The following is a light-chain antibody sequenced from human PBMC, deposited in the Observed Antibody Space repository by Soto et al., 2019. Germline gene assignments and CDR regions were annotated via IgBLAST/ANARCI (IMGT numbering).Light chain of an antibody. CDR3: SSHAGNNNYV. Sequence: QSALTQPPSASGSVAQSVTISCTGTSSDVGAYNYVSWYQQHPGKAPKLMIYEVSKRPSGVPDRFSGSKSGYTASLTVSGLQAEDEADYYCSSHAGNNNYVFGTGTKVTVL. CDR1: SSDVGAYNY. CDR2: EVS. J-gene: IGLJ1*01. V-gene: IGLV2-8*01.